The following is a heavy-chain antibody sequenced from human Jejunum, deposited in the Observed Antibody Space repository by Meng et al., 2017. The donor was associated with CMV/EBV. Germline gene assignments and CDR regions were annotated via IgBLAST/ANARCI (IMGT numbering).Heavy chain of an antibody. CDR2: ISIAGFSS. CDR3: ARDNIDFWSGLDV. J-gene: IGHJ3*01. V-gene: IGHV3-74*01. Sequence: GVRVSNCGMNGVRQAPGKGLEWVSRISIAGFSSDYADSVKGRFTISRDNAKNTLYLQMNSLRADDTAVYYCARDNIDFWSGLDVWGQGTRVTVSS. CDR1: GVRVSNCG. D-gene: IGHD3-3*01.